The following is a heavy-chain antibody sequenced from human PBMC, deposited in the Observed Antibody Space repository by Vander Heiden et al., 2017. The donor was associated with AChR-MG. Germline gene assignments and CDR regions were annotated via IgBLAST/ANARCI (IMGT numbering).Heavy chain of an antibody. CDR1: GFTFSGSA. V-gene: IGHV3-73*01. J-gene: IGHJ6*02. D-gene: IGHD1-26*01. CDR2: IRSKANNYAT. CDR3: TRRQGGNYYYGLDV. Sequence: EVQLVESGGGLVQPGGSLKLPCAASGFTFSGSALHWVRQASGKGLEWVGRIRSKANNYATAYAPSVKGRFTISRDDSMNTAYLQMNSLKTEDTAMYYCTRRQGGNYYYGLDVWGQGTTGTVSS.